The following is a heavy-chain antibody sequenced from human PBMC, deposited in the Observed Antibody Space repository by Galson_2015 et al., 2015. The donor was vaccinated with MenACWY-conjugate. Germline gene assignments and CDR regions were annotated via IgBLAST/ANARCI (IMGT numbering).Heavy chain of an antibody. CDR1: GGSFSGYY. Sequence: ETLSLTCAVYGGSFSGYYWNWIRQPPGKGLEWIGYVYYSGSTNYNPSLKSRVTISVDTSKNQFSLKLTSVTAADTAVYYCARDISMVRGVMGLWGQGTLVTVSS. CDR2: VYYSGST. CDR3: ARDISMVRGVMGL. V-gene: IGHV4-59*01. J-gene: IGHJ4*02. D-gene: IGHD3-10*01.